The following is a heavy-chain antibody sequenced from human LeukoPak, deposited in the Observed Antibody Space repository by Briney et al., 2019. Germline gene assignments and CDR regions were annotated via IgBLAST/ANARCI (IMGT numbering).Heavy chain of an antibody. V-gene: IGHV3-48*01. J-gene: IGHJ6*02. CDR1: GFTFSSYS. CDR2: ISSSSSTI. CDR3: ARDFRASYYYGLDV. Sequence: GGSLRLSCAASGFTFSSYSMNWVRQAPGKGLEWISYISSSSSTIYYADSVRGRFTISRDNAKNSLSLQMNSLRAEDTALYYCARDFRASYYYGLDVWGQGTTVTVSS.